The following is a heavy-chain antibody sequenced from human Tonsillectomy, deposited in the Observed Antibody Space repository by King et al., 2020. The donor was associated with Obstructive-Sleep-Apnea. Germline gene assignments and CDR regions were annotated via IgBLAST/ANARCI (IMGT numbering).Heavy chain of an antibody. V-gene: IGHV3-23*04. J-gene: IGHJ4*02. Sequence: EVQLVESGGGLVQPGGSLRLSCAASGFTFSSLAMSWVRQAPGKGLEWVSVISGSGDNTYYADSVKGRFTISRDNSKNTLYLQMTSLRAEDTAVYYCAKGPALLGGPTDWADGGQGTLVTASS. CDR3: AKGPALLGGPTDWAD. CDR1: GFTFSSLA. D-gene: IGHD2-15*01. CDR2: ISGSGDNT.